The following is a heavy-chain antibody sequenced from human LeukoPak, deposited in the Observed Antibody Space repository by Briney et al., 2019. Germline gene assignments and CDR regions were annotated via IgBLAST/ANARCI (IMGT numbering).Heavy chain of an antibody. D-gene: IGHD4-23*01. CDR1: GGSFSGYY. V-gene: IGHV4-34*01. CDR3: ARDSYGGISPDY. CDR2: INHSGST. Sequence: SETLSLTCAVYGGSFSGYYWSWIRQPPGKGLEWIGEINHSGSTNYNPSLKSRVTISVDTSKNQFSLKLSSVTAADTAVYYCARDSYGGISPDYWGQGTLVTVSS. J-gene: IGHJ4*02.